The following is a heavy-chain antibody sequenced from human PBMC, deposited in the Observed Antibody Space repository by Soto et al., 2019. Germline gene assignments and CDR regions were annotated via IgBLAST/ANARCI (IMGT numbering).Heavy chain of an antibody. D-gene: IGHD3-3*01. CDR2: MSGSGSIT. Sequence: GSLRLSCAASGFTFSTYAMSWVRQSPGKGLEWVSTMSGSGSITYYADSVKGRFTMSRDNSKNTLYLQMNSLRAEDTAVYYCAKGLRVLEWTYYFDYWGQGTRVTVSS. CDR3: AKGLRVLEWTYYFDY. CDR1: GFTFSTYA. J-gene: IGHJ4*02. V-gene: IGHV3-23*01.